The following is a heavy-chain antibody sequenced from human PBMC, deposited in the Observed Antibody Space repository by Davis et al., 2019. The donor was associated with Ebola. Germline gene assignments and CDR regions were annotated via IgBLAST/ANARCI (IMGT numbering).Heavy chain of an antibody. J-gene: IGHJ4*02. CDR1: GGSFSGFY. V-gene: IGHV4-34*01. CDR2: INHSGST. CDR3: ASSVFGVTLNPYYFEY. D-gene: IGHD3-3*01. Sequence: SETLSLTCAVYGGSFSGFYWTWIRQSPGKGLQWIGEINHSGSTNYNPSLKSRVTISLDRSKNQFSLKLTSVTAADMAVYFCASSVFGVTLNPYYFEYWGRGTLVTVSS.